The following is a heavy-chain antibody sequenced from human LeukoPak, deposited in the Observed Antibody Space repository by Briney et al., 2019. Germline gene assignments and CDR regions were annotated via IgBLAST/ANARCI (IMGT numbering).Heavy chain of an antibody. CDR1: GFTFSSYS. CDR3: ARDHGDYLTIYYYYGMDV. V-gene: IGHV3-48*01. D-gene: IGHD4-17*01. Sequence: GGSLRLPCAASGFTFSSYSMNWVRQAPGKGLEWVSYISSSSSTIYYADSVKGRFTISRDNAKNSLYLQMNSLRAEDTAVYYCARDHGDYLTIYYYYGMDVWGQGTTVTVSS. J-gene: IGHJ6*02. CDR2: ISSSSSTI.